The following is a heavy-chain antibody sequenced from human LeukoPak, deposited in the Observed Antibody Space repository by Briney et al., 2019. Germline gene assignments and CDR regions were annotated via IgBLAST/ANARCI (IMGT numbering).Heavy chain of an antibody. CDR1: GFPFSSYA. D-gene: IGHD5-24*01. V-gene: IGHV3-23*01. Sequence: GGSLRLSCAASGFPFSSYAMTCVRQAPGKGLEWVSDISVGGSNTYYADSVKGRFTISRDNSKATLYPQMNSLRAENTAIYYCARNVEGYNDYWGQGTLVTVSS. CDR3: ARNVEGYNDY. J-gene: IGHJ4*02. CDR2: ISVGGSNT.